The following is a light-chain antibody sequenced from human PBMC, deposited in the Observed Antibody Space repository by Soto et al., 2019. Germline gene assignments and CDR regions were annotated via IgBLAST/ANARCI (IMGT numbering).Light chain of an antibody. CDR3: QQYGSSPET. CDR2: GTS. V-gene: IGKV3-20*01. J-gene: IGKJ1*01. CDR1: QSVSSSY. Sequence: EIVLTQSPGTLSLSPGERATLSCRASQSVSSSYLAWYQQKPGQAPRLLIYGTSSRATGIPDRFSGSGSGTDFTLTISRLEPEVFAVYYCQQYGSSPETFRQGTKVEIK.